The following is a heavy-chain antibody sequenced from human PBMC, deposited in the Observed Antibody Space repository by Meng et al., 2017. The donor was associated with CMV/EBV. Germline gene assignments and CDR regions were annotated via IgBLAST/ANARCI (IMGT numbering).Heavy chain of an antibody. CDR1: GFTFSSYE. D-gene: IGHD2-2*02. CDR2: ISSSGSTI. J-gene: IGHJ6*02. Sequence: GESLKISCAASGFTFSSYEMNWVRQAPGKGLEWVSYISSSGSTIYYADSVKGRFTISRDNAKNSLYLQMNSLRAEDTAVYYCARDARTGSEYQLLYEGGGYYGMDVWGQGTTVTVSS. V-gene: IGHV3-48*03. CDR3: ARDARTGSEYQLLYEGGGYYGMDV.